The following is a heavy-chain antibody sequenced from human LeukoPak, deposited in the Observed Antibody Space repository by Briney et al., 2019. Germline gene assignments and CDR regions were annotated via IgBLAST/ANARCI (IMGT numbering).Heavy chain of an antibody. CDR1: GGSISSYY. CDR3: ARLLWFGELGHFDY. J-gene: IGHJ4*02. V-gene: IGHV4-59*08. CDR2: IYYSGST. D-gene: IGHD3-10*01. Sequence: PSETLSPTCTVSGGSISSYYWSWIRQPPGKGLEWIGYIYYSGSTNYNPSLKSRVTISVDTSKNQFSLNLNSVTAADTAVYYCARLLWFGELGHFDYWGQGTLVTVSS.